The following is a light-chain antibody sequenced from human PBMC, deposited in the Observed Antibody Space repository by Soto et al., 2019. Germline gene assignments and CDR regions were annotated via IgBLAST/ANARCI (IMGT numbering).Light chain of an antibody. V-gene: IGLV1-40*01. CDR2: GNS. CDR1: SSNIGAGYD. CDR3: QSSDSSLSAHV. Sequence: QSVLTQPPSVSGAPGQRVTISCTGSSSNIGAGYDVHWYQQLPGTAPKLLIYGNSNRPSGVPDRFSGSKSGTSASLAITGLQAEDEADDYCQSSDSSLSAHVFGTGTKLTVL. J-gene: IGLJ1*01.